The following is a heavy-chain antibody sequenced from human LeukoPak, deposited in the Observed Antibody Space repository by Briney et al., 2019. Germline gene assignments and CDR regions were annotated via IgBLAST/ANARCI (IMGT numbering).Heavy chain of an antibody. D-gene: IGHD1-14*01. CDR3: AGLLITPRAGWYYYYMDV. J-gene: IGHJ6*03. CDR1: GFTFSSYS. Sequence: GGSLRLSCAASGFTFSSYSMNWVRQAPGKGLEWVSYISSSSSSTIYYADSVKGRFTISRDNAKNSLYLQMNSLRAEDTAVYYCAGLLITPRAGWYYYYMDVWGKGTTVTVSS. V-gene: IGHV3-48*01. CDR2: ISSSSSSTI.